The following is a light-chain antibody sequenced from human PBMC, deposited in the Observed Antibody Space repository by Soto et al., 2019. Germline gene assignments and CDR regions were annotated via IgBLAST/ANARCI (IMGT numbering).Light chain of an antibody. J-gene: IGLJ1*01. CDR1: SSDVGGYNY. V-gene: IGLV2-11*01. Sequence: QSALTQPRSVSGSPGQSVTISCTGTSSDVGGYNYVSWYQQHPGKAPKVMIYDVSERPSGVPDRFSGSKSGNTAPLTISGLQSEDEADYYCSSYAGSPTYVFGTGTKLTVL. CDR2: DVS. CDR3: SSYAGSPTYV.